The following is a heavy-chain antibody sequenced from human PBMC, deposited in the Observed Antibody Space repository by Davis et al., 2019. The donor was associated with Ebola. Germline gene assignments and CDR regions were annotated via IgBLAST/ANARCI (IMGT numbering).Heavy chain of an antibody. CDR2: ISSSSSYI. J-gene: IGHJ5*02. V-gene: IGHV3-21*01. D-gene: IGHD5-24*01. CDR3: ARGGRWLQNGFDP. CDR1: GFTFSSYS. Sequence: PGGSLRLSCAASGFTFSSYSMNWVRQAPGKGLEWVSSISSSSSYIYYADSVKGRFTISRDNAKNSLYLQMNSLGAEDTAVYYCARGGRWLQNGFDPWGQGTLVTVSS.